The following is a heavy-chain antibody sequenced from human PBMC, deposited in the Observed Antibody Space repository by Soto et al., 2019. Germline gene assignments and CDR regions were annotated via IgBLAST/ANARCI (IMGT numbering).Heavy chain of an antibody. D-gene: IGHD3-16*01. CDR2: IYRGGEI. CDR1: GFYVSNYY. Sequence: EVQVVESGGGLVQPGGSLRLSCAASGFYVSNYYMSWFRQAPGKGLEVVSVIYRGGEIYDAASVQGRFTSSRDISRISLDLQMNSLSVDPPAVYYCARDRRDGAPLWGQGVVVTVS. J-gene: IGHJ4*02. V-gene: IGHV3-66*01. CDR3: ARDRRDGAPL.